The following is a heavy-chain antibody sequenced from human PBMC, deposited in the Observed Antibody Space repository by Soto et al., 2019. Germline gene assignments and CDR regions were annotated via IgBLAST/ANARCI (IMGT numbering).Heavy chain of an antibody. Sequence: PSETLSLTCAVSSDSISSSNWWSWVRQPPGKGLEWIGEIYHSGSTNYNPSLKSRVTISVDKSKNQFSLKLSSVTAADTAVYYCAMRRGIRRITIFGVAPAWFDPWGQGTLVTVSS. D-gene: IGHD3-3*01. CDR2: IYHSGST. CDR3: AMRRGIRRITIFGVAPAWFDP. V-gene: IGHV4-4*02. CDR1: SDSISSSNW. J-gene: IGHJ5*02.